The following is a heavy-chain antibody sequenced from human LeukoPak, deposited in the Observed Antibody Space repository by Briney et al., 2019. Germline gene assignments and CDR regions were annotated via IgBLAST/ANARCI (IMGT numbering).Heavy chain of an antibody. Sequence: PGGSLRLSCAASGSTFSSYSMNWVRQAPGKGLEWVSSISSSSSYIYYADSVKGRFTISRDNSKYTVNLQMSSLSADDMAVYFCARATSYYDNSASGYWGQGTLVTVSS. D-gene: IGHD3-16*01. CDR2: ISSSSSYI. V-gene: IGHV3-21*01. CDR3: ARATSYYDNSASGY. J-gene: IGHJ4*02. CDR1: GSTFSSYS.